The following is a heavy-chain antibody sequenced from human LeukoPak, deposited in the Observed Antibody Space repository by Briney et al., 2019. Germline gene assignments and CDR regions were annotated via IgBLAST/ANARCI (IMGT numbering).Heavy chain of an antibody. J-gene: IGHJ4*02. CDR2: INPNSGGT. CDR1: GYTFTGYY. CDR3: ARGRGYSYGYVYFDY. D-gene: IGHD5-18*01. V-gene: IGHV1-2*02. Sequence: ASVKVSCKASGYTFTGYYMHWVRQAPGQGLEWMGWINPNSGGTNYAQKFQGRVTMTRDTSISTAYMELSRLRSDDTAVYYCARGRGYSYGYVYFDYWGQGTLVTVSS.